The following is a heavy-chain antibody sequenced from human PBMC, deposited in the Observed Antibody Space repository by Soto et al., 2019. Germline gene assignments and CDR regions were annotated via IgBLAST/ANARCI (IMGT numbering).Heavy chain of an antibody. J-gene: IGHJ6*02. Sequence: EVQLLESGEGLVQPGGSLRLSCLASGFTFSTYAMSWVRQAQRGGLKWVSTISGSGGTTYYADSVKGRFTISRDNSKNTLYLQVNSLRAEDSAKYYCARYCSPTSCTIRYGMDVWGQGTTVTVSS. CDR1: GFTFSTYA. CDR2: ISGSGGTT. D-gene: IGHD2-15*01. CDR3: ARYCSPTSCTIRYGMDV. V-gene: IGHV3-23*01.